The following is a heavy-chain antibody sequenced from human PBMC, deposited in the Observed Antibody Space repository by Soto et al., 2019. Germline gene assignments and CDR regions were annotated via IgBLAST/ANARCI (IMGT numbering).Heavy chain of an antibody. V-gene: IGHV3-21*01. CDR1: GFTFSSYS. J-gene: IGHJ4*02. CDR2: ISSSSSYI. CDR3: ARDSKPSKQLVVDY. Sequence: GGSLRLSCAASGFTFSSYSMNWVRQAPGKGLEWVSSISSSSSYIYYADSVKGRFTISRDKAKNSLYLQMNSLRAEDTAVYYCARDSKPSKQLVVDYWGQGTLVTVSS. D-gene: IGHD6-6*01.